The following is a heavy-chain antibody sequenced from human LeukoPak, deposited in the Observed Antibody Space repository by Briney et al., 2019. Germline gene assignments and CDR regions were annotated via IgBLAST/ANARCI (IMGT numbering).Heavy chain of an antibody. Sequence: GGSLRLSCAASGFTFSSYWMHWVRQAPGKGLVWISRINSDGSSTSYADSVKGRFTISRDNAKNTLYLQMNSLRAEDTAVYYCARATVNSGEFDYWGQGTLVTVSS. CDR1: GFTFSSYW. CDR3: ARATVNSGEFDY. J-gene: IGHJ4*02. V-gene: IGHV3-74*01. CDR2: INSDGSST. D-gene: IGHD4-11*01.